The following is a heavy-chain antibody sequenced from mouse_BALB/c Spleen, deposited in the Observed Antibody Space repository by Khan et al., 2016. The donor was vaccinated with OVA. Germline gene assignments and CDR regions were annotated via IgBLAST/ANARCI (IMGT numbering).Heavy chain of an antibody. J-gene: IGHJ2*01. CDR1: GFTFSSFG. V-gene: IGHV5-17*02. D-gene: IGHD4-1*01. CDR3: ARGNWAY. CDR2: INSGSSTI. Sequence: EVELVESGGGLVQPGGSRKLSCAASGFTFSSFGMHWVRQAPEKGLERVAYINSGSSTIYYADPVKGRFTILRDNPKNTLFLQMTSLRSEDTAMYYCARGNWAYWGQGTTLTVSS.